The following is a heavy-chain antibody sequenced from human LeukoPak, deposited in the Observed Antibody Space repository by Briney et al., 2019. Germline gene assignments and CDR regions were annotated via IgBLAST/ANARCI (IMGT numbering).Heavy chain of an antibody. CDR2: IWYDGSKK. Sequence: YPGGSLRLSCAASGFTFSSYGMLWVRQAPGKGLEWVALIWYDGSKKYYADSVKGRFTISRDNSKNTLYLEMNSLRAEDTAVYYCARDQGEVAGKYYYYYGMDVWGQGTTVTVSS. V-gene: IGHV3-33*01. CDR3: ARDQGEVAGKYYYYYGMDV. CDR1: GFTFSSYG. D-gene: IGHD6-19*01. J-gene: IGHJ6*02.